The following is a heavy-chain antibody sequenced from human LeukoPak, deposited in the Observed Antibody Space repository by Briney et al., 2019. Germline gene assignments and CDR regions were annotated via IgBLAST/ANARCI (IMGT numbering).Heavy chain of an antibody. V-gene: IGHV4-61*01. CDR2: IYYSGST. Sequence: SETLSLTCTVSGGSVSSGSYYWSWIRQPPGKGLEWIGYIYYSGSTNYNPSLKSRVTISVDTSKNQFSLKLSSVTAADTAVYYCARGSKAAPGTFDYWGQGTLVTVSS. CDR3: ARGSKAAPGTFDY. CDR1: GGSVSSGSYY. D-gene: IGHD6-13*01. J-gene: IGHJ4*02.